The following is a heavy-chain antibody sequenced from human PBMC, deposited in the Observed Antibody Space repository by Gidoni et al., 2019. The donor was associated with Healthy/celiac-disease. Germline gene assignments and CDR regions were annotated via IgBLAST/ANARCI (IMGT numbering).Heavy chain of an antibody. CDR3: ARFPTGIAVAGTGGN. V-gene: IGHV4-34*01. CDR1: GGSFSGYY. J-gene: IGHJ4*02. D-gene: IGHD6-19*01. Sequence: QVQLQQWGAGLLKPSETLSLTCAVYGGSFSGYYWSWIRQPPGKGLEWIGEINHSGSTNYNPSLKSRVTISVDTSKNQFSLKLSSVTAADTAVDYWARFPTGIAVAGTGGNGGQGTLVTVSS. CDR2: INHSGST.